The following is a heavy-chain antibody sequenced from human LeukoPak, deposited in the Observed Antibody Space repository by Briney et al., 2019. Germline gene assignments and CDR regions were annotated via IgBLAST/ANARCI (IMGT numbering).Heavy chain of an antibody. CDR2: IKEDGSEK. D-gene: IGHD3-16*01. Sequence: GGSLSLSCAASGFTFSSYWMTWVRQAPGKGLEWVANIKEDGSEKYYVDSVKGRFTISRDNAKNSLYLQMNSLRAEDTAVYYCAKQRYGGEDYWGQGTLVTVSS. CDR1: GFTFSSYW. CDR3: AKQRYGGEDY. V-gene: IGHV3-7*01. J-gene: IGHJ4*02.